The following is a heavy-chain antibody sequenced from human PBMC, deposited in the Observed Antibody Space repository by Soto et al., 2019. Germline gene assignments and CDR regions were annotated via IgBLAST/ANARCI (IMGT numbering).Heavy chain of an antibody. CDR1: GGIFSTYA. CDR3: ARDRDDYGSGNYYNSIDF. J-gene: IGHJ4*02. V-gene: IGHV1-69*01. CDR2: IIPLFGTP. D-gene: IGHD3-10*01. Sequence: QVQLVQSGAEVKKPGSSVKVSCKASGGIFSTYAISWLRQGPGQGLEWMGGIIPLFGTPNYAQRFQGRVTITADESTSTGYMELSRLRSEDTAVYYCARDRDDYGSGNYYNSIDFCGLGTLVTVSS.